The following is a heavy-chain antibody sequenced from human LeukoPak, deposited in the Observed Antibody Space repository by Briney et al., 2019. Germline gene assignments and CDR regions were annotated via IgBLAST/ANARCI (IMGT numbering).Heavy chain of an antibody. D-gene: IGHD6-19*01. CDR1: GFIFSNYA. Sequence: QPGGSLILSCAASGFIFSNYAMSWVRRVPGRGLEWVSTISSRGDSTYVADSVKGRFTISRDNSKNSLYLQMNTVRAEDTAVYYCVKGPRPDITVAHTVENWGQGTLVTVSS. CDR2: ISSRGDST. J-gene: IGHJ4*02. V-gene: IGHV3-23*01. CDR3: VKGPRPDITVAHTVEN.